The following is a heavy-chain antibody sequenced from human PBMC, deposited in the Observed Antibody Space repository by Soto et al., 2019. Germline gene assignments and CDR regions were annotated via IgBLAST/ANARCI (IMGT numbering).Heavy chain of an antibody. CDR2: INHSGST. Sequence: PSETLSLTCAVYGGSFSGYYWSWIRQPPGKGLEWIGEINHSGSTNYNPSLKSRVTISVDTSKNQFSLKLSSVTAADTAVYYCARDYYGSGSYYYYYYYGMDVWGQGTTVTVS. CDR1: GGSFSGYY. J-gene: IGHJ6*02. CDR3: ARDYYGSGSYYYYYYYGMDV. D-gene: IGHD3-10*01. V-gene: IGHV4-34*01.